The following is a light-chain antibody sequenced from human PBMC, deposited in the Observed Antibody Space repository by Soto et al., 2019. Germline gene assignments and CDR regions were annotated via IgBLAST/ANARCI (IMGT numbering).Light chain of an antibody. V-gene: IGKV1-5*01. CDR3: HQYTSYSTST. J-gene: IGKJ1*01. CDR1: LSISSW. Sequence: DVQMTQSPSTLSASVGDRVTITCRASLSISSWLAWFQQKPRKAPQVLIYDASSLESVVSSRFIARGSGTVFTLRSSCPQYDDLSTYYCHQYTSYSTSTVGQETHLDI. CDR2: DAS.